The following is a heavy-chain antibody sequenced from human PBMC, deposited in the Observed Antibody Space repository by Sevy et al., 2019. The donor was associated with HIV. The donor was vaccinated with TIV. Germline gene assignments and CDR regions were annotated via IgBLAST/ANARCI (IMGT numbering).Heavy chain of an antibody. Sequence: GGSLRLSCVAPGFTFSYAWMSWVRQAPGKGLEWVGRIKSRPDGGTTDYAEPVKGRFTISRDDSKNTLYLQMNSLKTEDTGVYYCSTDPIIVLLVTDGMDVWGQGTTVTVSS. CDR1: GFTFSYAW. D-gene: IGHD2-8*01. J-gene: IGHJ6*02. V-gene: IGHV3-15*01. CDR3: STDPIIVLLVTDGMDV. CDR2: IKSRPDGGTT.